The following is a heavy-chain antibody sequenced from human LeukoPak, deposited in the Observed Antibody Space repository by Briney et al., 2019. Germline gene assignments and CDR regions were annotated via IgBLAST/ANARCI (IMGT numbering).Heavy chain of an antibody. Sequence: GESPKISCKGSGYSFTSYWIGWVRQMPGKGLEWMGIIYPVDSDTRYSPSFQGQVTISADKSISTAYLQCRSLKTSDTAAYYCARRESGYNPYYFDYWGQGTLVTVSS. CDR3: ARRESGYNPYYFDY. D-gene: IGHD5-12*01. CDR2: IYPVDSDT. J-gene: IGHJ4*02. CDR1: GYSFTSYW. V-gene: IGHV5-51*01.